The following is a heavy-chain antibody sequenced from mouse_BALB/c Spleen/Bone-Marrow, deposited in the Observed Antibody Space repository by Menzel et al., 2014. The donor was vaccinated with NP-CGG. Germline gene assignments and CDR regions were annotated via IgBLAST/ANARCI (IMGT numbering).Heavy chain of an antibody. Sequence: VQLVESGAELVRPGTSVKISCKASGYTFPNYWLGWVKQRPGHGLEWIGDIYPGGGYTNYNEKFKGKATLTADTSSSTAYMQLSSLTSEDSAVYFCAREVRRYFDVWGAGTTVTVSS. CDR2: IYPGGGYT. CDR1: GYTFPNYW. J-gene: IGHJ1*01. CDR3: AREVRRYFDV. D-gene: IGHD2-14*01. V-gene: IGHV1-63*02.